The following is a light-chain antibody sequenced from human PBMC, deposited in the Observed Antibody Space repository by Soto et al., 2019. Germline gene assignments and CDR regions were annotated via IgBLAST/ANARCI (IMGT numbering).Light chain of an antibody. V-gene: IGKV3D-20*02. CDR2: GAS. J-gene: IGKJ1*01. Sequence: EIVLTQSPGTLSLSPGERATLSCRASQSVSSSYLDWYQQKPGQAPRLLIYGASSRATGIPARFSGSGSGTDFTLTISSLEPEDFAVYYCQQRSNWPRWTFGQGTKVDIK. CDR1: QSVSSSY. CDR3: QQRSNWPRWT.